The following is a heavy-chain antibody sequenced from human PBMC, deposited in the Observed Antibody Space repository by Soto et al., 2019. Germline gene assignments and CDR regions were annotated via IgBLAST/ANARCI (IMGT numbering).Heavy chain of an antibody. CDR1: GGSISSCDCY. Sequence: QVQLQESGPGLVKPSQTLSLTCTVSGGSISSCDCYWSWIRQAPGKGLEWIGYIYYSGSNYYNPSLKSRVTISLDTSKNNSLQKLSTVTAADTAVYYCGRKEKVTGFDPWGQGTLVTVSS. CDR3: GRKEKVTGFDP. V-gene: IGHV4-30-4*01. J-gene: IGHJ5*02. CDR2: IYYSGSN.